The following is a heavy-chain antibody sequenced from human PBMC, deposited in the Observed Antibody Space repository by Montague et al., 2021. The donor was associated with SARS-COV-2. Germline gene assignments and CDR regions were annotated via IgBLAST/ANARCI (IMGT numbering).Heavy chain of an antibody. CDR3: ARAASPRSAFDV. V-gene: IGHV4-30-2*06. CDR2: ILHSGST. CDR1: GGSINSGGYS. Sequence: TLSLTCAVSGGSINSGGYSWSWIRQSPGKGLEWIGYILHSGSTYYNPSLWSRVTISVDRSKSQFSLNLTSMTAADTAVYFCARAASPRSAFDVWGQGTVVTVSS. J-gene: IGHJ3*01. D-gene: IGHD1-14*01.